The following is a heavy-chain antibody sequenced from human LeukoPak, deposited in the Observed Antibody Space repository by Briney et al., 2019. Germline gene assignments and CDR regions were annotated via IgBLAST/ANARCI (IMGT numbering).Heavy chain of an antibody. V-gene: IGHV1-69*13. Sequence: GASVKVSCKASGGTFSSYAISWVRQAPGQGLEWMGGIIPIFGTANYAQKFQGRVTITADESTSTAYMELSSLRSEDTAVYYCASGQVVPAAMGGEIYYYYYMDVWGKGTTVTISS. D-gene: IGHD2-2*01. CDR2: IIPIFGTA. CDR1: GGTFSSYA. J-gene: IGHJ6*03. CDR3: ASGQVVPAAMGGEIYYYYYMDV.